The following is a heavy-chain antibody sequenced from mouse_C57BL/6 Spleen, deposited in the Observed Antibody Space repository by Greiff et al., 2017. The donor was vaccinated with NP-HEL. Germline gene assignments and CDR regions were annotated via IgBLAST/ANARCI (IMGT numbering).Heavy chain of an antibody. CDR1: GYTFSGSW. J-gene: IGHJ3*01. CDR3: GRRYYSNGVGFAD. D-gene: IGHD2-5*01. CDR2: IYPGGGST. Sequence: VQLEESEAELVQPGASVKLSCTASGYTFSGSWMAWVKQRPGKGLEWIGQIYPGGGSTNYIDKFKSRATLTADNSSSIAYMQLSSLTSEDSSVKDGGRRYYSNGVGFADWGQGTPVTVSA. V-gene: IGHV1-82*01.